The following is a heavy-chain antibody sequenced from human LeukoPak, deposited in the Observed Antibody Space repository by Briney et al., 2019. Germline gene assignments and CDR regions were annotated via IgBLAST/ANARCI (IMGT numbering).Heavy chain of an antibody. CDR1: GGSISSSSYY. J-gene: IGHJ5*02. Sequence: PSETLSLTCTVSGGSISSSSYYWGWIRQPPGKGLEWIGCIYYSGSTYYNPSLKSRVTISVDTSKNQFSLKLSSVTAADTAVYYCARQKDIVVVPALNWFDPWGQGTLVTVSS. CDR3: ARQKDIVVVPALNWFDP. D-gene: IGHD2-2*01. V-gene: IGHV4-39*01. CDR2: IYYSGST.